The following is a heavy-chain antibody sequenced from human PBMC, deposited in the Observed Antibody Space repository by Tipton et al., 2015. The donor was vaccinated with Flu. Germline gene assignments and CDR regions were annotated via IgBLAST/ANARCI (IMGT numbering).Heavy chain of an antibody. CDR2: TYYRSKWSN. CDR3: VRWKAETKIFDY. J-gene: IGHJ4*02. CDR1: GDSVSSNSAA. V-gene: IGHV6-1*01. Sequence: TLSLTCVISGDSVSSNSAAWNWFRQSPSRGLEWLGRTYYRSKWSNDYAVSVKSRITINSDTSKNQFSLQLNSVTPEDTAVYYCVRWKAETKIFDYWGQGTLVTVSS. D-gene: IGHD1-7*01.